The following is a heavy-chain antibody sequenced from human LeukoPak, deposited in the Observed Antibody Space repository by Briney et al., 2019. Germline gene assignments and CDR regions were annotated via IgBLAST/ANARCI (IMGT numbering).Heavy chain of an antibody. CDR3: ARGLYDSSGYWFDP. D-gene: IGHD3-22*01. Sequence: SETLSLTCTVSGGSISSYYWSWIRQPPGKGLEWIGYIYYSGSTNYNPSLKSRVTISVDTSKNQFSLKLSSVTAADTAVYYCARGLYDSSGYWFDPWGQGTLVTVSS. CDR1: GGSISSYY. J-gene: IGHJ5*02. V-gene: IGHV4-59*01. CDR2: IYYSGST.